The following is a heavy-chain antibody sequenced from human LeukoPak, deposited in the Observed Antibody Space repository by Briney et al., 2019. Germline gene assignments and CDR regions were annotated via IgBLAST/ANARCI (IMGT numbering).Heavy chain of an antibody. V-gene: IGHV4-38-2*02. CDR3: AREEIRSWFDP. D-gene: IGHD5-24*01. CDR2: VYHSGST. J-gene: IGHJ5*02. Sequence: PSETLSLICSVSNYSISDGYYWGWIRQPPGKGLEWIGGVYHSGSTNYNPSLKSRVTISVDTSKNQFSLKLSSVTAADTAVYYCAREEIRSWFDPWGQGTLVTVSS. CDR1: NYSISDGYY.